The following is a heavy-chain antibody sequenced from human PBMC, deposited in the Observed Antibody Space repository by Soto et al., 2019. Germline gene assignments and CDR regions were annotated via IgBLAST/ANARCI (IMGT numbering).Heavy chain of an antibody. CDR3: AAELGFGKLSVV. D-gene: IGHD3-10*01. CDR2: IIPLFGTT. J-gene: IGHJ6*02. CDR1: GDTFKNCV. V-gene: IGHV1-69*01. Sequence: QVQVVQSGVEVRRPGSSVKVSCKASGDTFKNCVISWVRQAPGQGLEWMGGIIPLFGTTDFAQRFQGRPTITTDESTTTAYMELSRLISEDTATYYCAAELGFGKLSVVWGQGTTVIVSS.